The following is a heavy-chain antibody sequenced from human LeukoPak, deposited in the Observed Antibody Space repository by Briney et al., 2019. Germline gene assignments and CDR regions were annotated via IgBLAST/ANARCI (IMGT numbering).Heavy chain of an antibody. Sequence: SETLSLTCTVSGGSISSSSYYWGWIRQPPGKGLEWIGSIYYSGSTHYNPSLKSRVTISVDTSKNQFSLKLSSVTAADTAVYYCARLDYLYYFDYWGQGTLVTVSS. CDR1: GGSISSSSYY. CDR2: IYYSGST. V-gene: IGHV4-39*01. D-gene: IGHD3-16*01. CDR3: ARLDYLYYFDY. J-gene: IGHJ4*02.